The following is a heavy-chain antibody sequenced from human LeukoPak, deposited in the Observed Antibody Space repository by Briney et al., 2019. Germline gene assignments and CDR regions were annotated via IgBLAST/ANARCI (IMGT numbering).Heavy chain of an antibody. CDR2: IIPIFGTA. V-gene: IGHV1-69*13. CDR3: ARDYYGSGSYYKPFDY. D-gene: IGHD3-10*01. Sequence: SVKVSCKASGGTFSSYAISWVRQAPGQGLEWMGGIIPIFGTANYAQKFQGRVTITADESTSTAYMELSSLRTEDTAVYYCARDYYGSGSYYKPFDYWGQGTLVTVSS. J-gene: IGHJ4*02. CDR1: GGTFSSYA.